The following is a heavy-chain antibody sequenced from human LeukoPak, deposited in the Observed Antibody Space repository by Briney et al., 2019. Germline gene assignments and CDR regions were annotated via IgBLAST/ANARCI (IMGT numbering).Heavy chain of an antibody. J-gene: IGHJ4*02. CDR2: INHSGNT. D-gene: IGHD4-23*01. V-gene: IGHV4-34*01. CDR3: AREKNGNEPFDY. CDR1: GGSFTIYS. Sequence: PSETLSLTCAVYGGSFTIYSWTWIRQSPGKGLEWIGEINHSGNTNYNPSLKSRVTISVDTSKSQFSLKVSSVTAADTAVYYCAREKNGNEPFDYWGQGTQVTVSS.